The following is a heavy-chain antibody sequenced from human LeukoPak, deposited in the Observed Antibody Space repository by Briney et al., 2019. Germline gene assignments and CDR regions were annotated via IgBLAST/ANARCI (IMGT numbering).Heavy chain of an antibody. CDR1: GFTFSSYS. CDR2: INHSGST. CDR3: ASLLRGYYYAWGPGPIDY. D-gene: IGHD5-18*01. J-gene: IGHJ4*02. Sequence: PGGSLRLSCAASGFTFSSYSMNWVRQPPGKGLEWIGEINHSGSTNHNPSLKSRVTISVDTSKNQFSLKLSSVTAADTAVYYCASLLRGYYYAWGPGPIDYWGQGTLVTVSS. V-gene: IGHV4-34*01.